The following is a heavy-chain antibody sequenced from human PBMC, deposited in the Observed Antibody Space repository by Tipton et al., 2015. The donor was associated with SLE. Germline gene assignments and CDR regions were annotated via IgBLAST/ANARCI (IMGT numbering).Heavy chain of an antibody. CDR3: AKEGSAMGFDS. V-gene: IGHV4-34*01. Sequence: TLSLTCTVSGGSISSYYWSWIRQPPGKGLEWIGEVNHSGGTNYNSSLKSRVTISVDTSKNQFSLRLKSVTAADTALYYCAKEGSAMGFDSWGQGTLVTVSS. J-gene: IGHJ4*02. CDR2: VNHSGGT. CDR1: GGSISSYY. D-gene: IGHD3-10*01.